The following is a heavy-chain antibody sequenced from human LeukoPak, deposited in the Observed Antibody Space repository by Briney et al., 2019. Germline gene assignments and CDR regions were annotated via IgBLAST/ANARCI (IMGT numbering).Heavy chain of an antibody. V-gene: IGHV4-39*07. J-gene: IGHJ4*02. D-gene: IGHD5-12*01. CDR3: MRVGGGYDYY. Sequence: SETLSLTCTVSGGSMSFNGYHWGRLRPSPGKGLELIGTIDHSGNTYSNPSLKRRVTISVGTSRKYLSLRPGSVTAADTAVYYCMRVGGGYDYYWGQGTLVTVSS. CDR1: GGSMSFNGYH. CDR2: IDHSGNT.